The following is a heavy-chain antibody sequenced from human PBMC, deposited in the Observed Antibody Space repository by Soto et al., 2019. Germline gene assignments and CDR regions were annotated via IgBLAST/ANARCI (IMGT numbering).Heavy chain of an antibody. Sequence: GGSLRLSCAASGFTFSSYGMHWVRQAPGKGLEWVAVILYDGTKKYYADSMKGRFTISRDNSKNTLYLQMNSLRAEDTAVYYCAKDRGALRWSEEHYYFDYWGQGTLVTVSS. J-gene: IGHJ4*02. CDR2: ILYDGTKK. CDR3: AKDRGALRWSEEHYYFDY. D-gene: IGHD4-17*01. V-gene: IGHV3-30*18. CDR1: GFTFSSYG.